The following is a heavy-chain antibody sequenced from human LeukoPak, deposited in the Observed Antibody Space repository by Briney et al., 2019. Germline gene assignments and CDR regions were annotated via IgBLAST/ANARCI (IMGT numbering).Heavy chain of an antibody. Sequence: GGSLRLSCAASGFTFSTYWVTWVRQAPGKGLGWVANINQDGSEKYYVDSVKGRFTISRDNAKNSLYLQMNSLRAEDTAVYYCARVLTGIAAAGTDAFDIWGQGTMATVSS. J-gene: IGHJ3*02. D-gene: IGHD6-13*01. CDR1: GFTFSTYW. V-gene: IGHV3-7*05. CDR2: INQDGSEK. CDR3: ARVLTGIAAAGTDAFDI.